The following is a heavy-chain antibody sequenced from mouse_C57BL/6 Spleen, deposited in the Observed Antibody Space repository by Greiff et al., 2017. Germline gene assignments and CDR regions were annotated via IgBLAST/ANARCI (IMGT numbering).Heavy chain of an antibody. V-gene: IGHV1-55*01. Sequence: VQLQQPGAELVKPGASVKMSCKASGYTFTSYWITWVKQRPGQGLEWIGDIYPGSGSTNYNEKFKSKATLTVDTSSSTAYMQLSSLTSEDSAVXYCARSGYGNYVPYAMDYWGQGTSVTVSS. CDR3: ARSGYGNYVPYAMDY. D-gene: IGHD2-10*02. J-gene: IGHJ4*01. CDR2: IYPGSGST. CDR1: GYTFTSYW.